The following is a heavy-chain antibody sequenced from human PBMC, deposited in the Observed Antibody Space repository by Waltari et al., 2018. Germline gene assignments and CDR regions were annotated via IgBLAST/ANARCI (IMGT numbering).Heavy chain of an antibody. J-gene: IGHJ4*02. D-gene: IGHD3-16*01. CDR2: MSPNSIST. CDR3: AKGQGGRRWYFDY. CDR1: GLSFSTYG. V-gene: IGHV3-23*01. Sequence: EVQLLESGGGLVQPGGSLRLSCTASGLSFSTYGMTWVRQAPGKGRAGVSSMSPNSISTYYADSVKGRFTISRDNSKSTVILQLSSLRVEDTAIYYCAKGQGGRRWYFDYWGQGSQVTVSS.